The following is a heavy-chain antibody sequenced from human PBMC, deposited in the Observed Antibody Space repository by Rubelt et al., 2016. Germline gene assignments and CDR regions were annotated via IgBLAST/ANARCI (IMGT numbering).Heavy chain of an antibody. J-gene: IGHJ4*02. Sequence: EVQLVESGGALVQPGGSLRLSCVASGDTFSKYWMAWVRQAPGKGPEWVANINEDGSEKYYVDSVKGRFTISRDNAKNSLYLQMDSLVAEDTAVYYCARDKLVGATHLDYWGQGTLVTASS. CDR1: GDTFSKYW. CDR2: INEDGSEK. V-gene: IGHV3-7*01. D-gene: IGHD1-26*01. CDR3: ARDKLVGATHLDY.